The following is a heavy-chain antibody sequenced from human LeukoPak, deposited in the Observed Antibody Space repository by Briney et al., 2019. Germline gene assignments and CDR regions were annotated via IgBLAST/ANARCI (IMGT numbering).Heavy chain of an antibody. V-gene: IGHV3-9*01. D-gene: IGHD2-21*02. J-gene: IGHJ4*02. CDR3: VKGRCDGGCHTREFDS. Sequence: GGSLRLSCAASGFSFGDFAVHWVRQVPGKGLEWVSGISWNSGSLVYADSVRGRFTVSRDNANNFLYLQMNGLTPEDTALYYCVKGRCDGGCHTREFDSWGQGTLVTVSS. CDR1: GFSFGDFA. CDR2: ISWNSGSL.